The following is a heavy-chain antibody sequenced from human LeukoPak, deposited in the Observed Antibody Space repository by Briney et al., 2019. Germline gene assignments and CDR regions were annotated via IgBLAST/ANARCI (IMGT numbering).Heavy chain of an antibody. CDR1: GFTFSSYG. Sequence: GGSLRLSCAASGFTFSSYGMSWVRQAPGKGLEWVAFIRYDGSNKYYADSVKGRFTISRDNSKNTLYLQMNSLRAEDTAVYYCAKASRQTRFSFWGQGTLVTVSS. V-gene: IGHV3-30*02. J-gene: IGHJ4*02. D-gene: IGHD6-6*01. CDR2: IRYDGSNK. CDR3: AKASRQTRFSF.